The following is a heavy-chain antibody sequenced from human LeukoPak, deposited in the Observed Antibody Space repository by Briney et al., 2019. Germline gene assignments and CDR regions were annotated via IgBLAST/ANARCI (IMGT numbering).Heavy chain of an antibody. CDR2: ISSTSNTI. Sequence: GGSLRLSCAASGFTFSSYNMNWVRQALGKGLEWVSFISSTSNTIYYADSVKGRFTISRDNAKNSLYLQMNSLRAEDTAAYYCAREEGFDYWGQGTLVTVSS. J-gene: IGHJ4*02. V-gene: IGHV3-48*01. CDR3: AREEGFDY. CDR1: GFTFSSYN.